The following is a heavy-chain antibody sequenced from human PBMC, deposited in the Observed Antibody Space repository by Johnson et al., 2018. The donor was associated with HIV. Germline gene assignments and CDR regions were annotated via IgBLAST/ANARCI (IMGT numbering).Heavy chain of an antibody. V-gene: IGHV3-11*01. CDR2: ISGSGTNI. J-gene: IGHJ3*02. CDR1: GFSFSDYY. D-gene: IGHD1-1*01. Sequence: QMLLVESGGGLVKPGGSLRLSCAASGFSFSDYYMSWIRQAPGKGLEWVSYISGSGTNIYYADSVKGRFTISRDNSKNTLYLQMNSLRAEDTAVYYCARATTPHDAFDIWGQGTMVTVSS. CDR3: ARATTPHDAFDI.